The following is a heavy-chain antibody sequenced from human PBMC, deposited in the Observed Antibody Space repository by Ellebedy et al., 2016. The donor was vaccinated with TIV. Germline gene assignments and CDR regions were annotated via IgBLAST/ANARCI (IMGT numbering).Heavy chain of an antibody. V-gene: IGHV3-53*01. Sequence: GESLNISCAASGFTVSSNYMSWVRQAPGKGLEWVSVIYSGGSTYYADPVKGRFTISRDNSKNTLYLQMNSLRAEDTAVYYCAREPRDPAIYYGMDVWGQGTTVTVSS. CDR2: IYSGGST. CDR1: GFTVSSNY. J-gene: IGHJ6*02. CDR3: AREPRDPAIYYGMDV. D-gene: IGHD5-18*01.